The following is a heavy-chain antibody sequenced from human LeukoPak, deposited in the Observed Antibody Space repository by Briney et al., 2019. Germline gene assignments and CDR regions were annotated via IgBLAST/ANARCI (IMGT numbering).Heavy chain of an antibody. Sequence: QPGGSLRLSCAASGFTFSSYWMIWVRQAPGKGLEWVANIQQDGSEKYYVDSVKGRFTISRDNAKNSLYLQMNSLRTEDTAVYYCASLLLYCSGSTCFSDYWGQGTLVTVSS. CDR3: ASLLLYCSGSTCFSDY. CDR2: IQQDGSEK. D-gene: IGHD2-15*01. CDR1: GFTFSSYW. V-gene: IGHV3-7*02. J-gene: IGHJ4*02.